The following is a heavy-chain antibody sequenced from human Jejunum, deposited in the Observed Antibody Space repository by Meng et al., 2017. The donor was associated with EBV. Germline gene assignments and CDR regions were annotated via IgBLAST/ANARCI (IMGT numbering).Heavy chain of an antibody. J-gene: IGHJ4*02. CDR2: TYYRSKWYN. CDR1: GDSVSSNTAT. V-gene: IGHV6-1*01. D-gene: IGHD5-18*01. Sequence: QSQLQSSGPALVKPPHTLSLTCAISGDSVSSNTATCDWIRQSPSRGLEWLGRTYYRSKWYNHYAVSVKSRITVNPDTSKNQFSLQLNSVTPEDTAVYYCARRLQTDGFDWWGQGTLVTVSS. CDR3: ARRLQTDGFDW.